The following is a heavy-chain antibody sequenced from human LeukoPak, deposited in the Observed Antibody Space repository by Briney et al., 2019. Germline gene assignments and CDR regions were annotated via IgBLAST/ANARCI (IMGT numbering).Heavy chain of an antibody. J-gene: IGHJ4*02. D-gene: IGHD3-22*01. CDR3: TSADYYDSSGYYYPRY. CDR1: GFTVSSNY. CDR2: IYSGGDT. Sequence: GGSLRLSCVVSGFTVSSNYMSWVRQAPWKGLDWVSVIYSGGDTYYADSVKGRFTISRDNSKSTLYLQMNSLKTEDTAVYYCTSADYYDSSGYYYPRYWGQGTLVTVSS. V-gene: IGHV3-53*01.